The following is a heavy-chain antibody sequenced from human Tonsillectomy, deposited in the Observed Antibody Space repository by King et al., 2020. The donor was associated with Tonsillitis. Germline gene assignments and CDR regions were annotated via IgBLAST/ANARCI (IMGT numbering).Heavy chain of an antibody. J-gene: IGHJ4*02. CDR2: IYYSGST. D-gene: IGHD3-9*01. CDR1: GGSISSYY. CDR3: ASWNYDILTGYYTGYFDY. Sequence: QLQESGPGLVKPSETLSLTCTVSGGSISSYYWSWIRQPPGKGLEWIGYIYYSGSTNYNPSLKSRVTISVDTSKNQFSLQLSSVTAADTAVYYCASWNYDILTGYYTGYFDYWGQGTLVTVSS. V-gene: IGHV4-59*01.